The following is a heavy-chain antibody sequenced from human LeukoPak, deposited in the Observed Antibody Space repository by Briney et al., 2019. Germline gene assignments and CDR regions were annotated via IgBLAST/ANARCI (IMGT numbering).Heavy chain of an antibody. CDR1: GGSFSGYY. CDR2: INRSGTT. Sequence: SETLSLTCAVYGGSFSGYYWNWIRQPPGKGLEWIGEINRSGTTNYNPSLKSRVTMSVDTSKNQFSLKLTSVTAADTAVYYCARALYRSSLYYYYYVDVWGKGTTVTVSS. D-gene: IGHD3-16*02. CDR3: ARALYRSSLYYYYYVDV. J-gene: IGHJ6*03. V-gene: IGHV4-34*01.